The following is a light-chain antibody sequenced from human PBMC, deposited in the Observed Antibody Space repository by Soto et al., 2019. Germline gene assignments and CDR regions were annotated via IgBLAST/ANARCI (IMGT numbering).Light chain of an antibody. Sequence: EIVLTQSPGTLSLSPGERATLSCRASQSVSNSYLAWYQQKPGQAPRLLIYGASNRATGIPARFSGSGSGTDFTLTISSLEPEDFAVYYCQQRSNWPPYTFGQGTKLEIK. J-gene: IGKJ2*01. V-gene: IGKV3-11*01. CDR1: QSVSNSY. CDR2: GAS. CDR3: QQRSNWPPYT.